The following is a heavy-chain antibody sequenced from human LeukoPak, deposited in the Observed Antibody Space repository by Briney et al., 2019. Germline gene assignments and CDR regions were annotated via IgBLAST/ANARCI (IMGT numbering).Heavy chain of an antibody. D-gene: IGHD3-10*01. CDR3: ARALLWFGELLFPGVDY. Sequence: GASVKVSCKASGYTFTSYDINWVRQATGQGLEWMGWMNPNSGNTGYAQKFQGRVTMTTDTSTSTAYMELRSLRSDDTAVYYCARALLWFGELLFPGVDYWGQGTLVTVSS. V-gene: IGHV1-8*02. CDR1: GYTFTSYD. CDR2: MNPNSGNT. J-gene: IGHJ4*02.